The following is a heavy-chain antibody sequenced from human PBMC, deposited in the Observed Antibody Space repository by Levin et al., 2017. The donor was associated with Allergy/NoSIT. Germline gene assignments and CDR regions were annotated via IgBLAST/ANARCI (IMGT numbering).Heavy chain of an antibody. CDR2: ISDSGGRT. J-gene: IGHJ4*02. V-gene: IGHV3-23*01. CDR1: GFTFSTYA. D-gene: IGHD1-26*01. Sequence: GGSLRLSCAASGFTFSTYAMSWVRQAPGKGLEWVSGISDSGGRTYHADSVKGRFTISRDNYKNTLYLQMNSLRAEDTALYYCARDRILGATHFDFWGQGTLVTVSS. CDR3: ARDRILGATHFDF.